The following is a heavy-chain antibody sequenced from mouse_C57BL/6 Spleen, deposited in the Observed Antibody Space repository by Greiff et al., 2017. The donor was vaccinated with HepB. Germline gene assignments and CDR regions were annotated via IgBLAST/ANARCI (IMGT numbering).Heavy chain of an antibody. Sequence: VQLKESGPGLAKPSQPLSLTCSVTGYSITSDYWNWIRKFPGNKLEYMGYISYSGSTYYNPSRKSRISITRDTSKNKYYLQLNSVTTEDTATYYCARYGTSSIRYFDVWGTGTTVTVSS. CDR3: ARYGTSSIRYFDV. J-gene: IGHJ1*03. D-gene: IGHD1-1*01. CDR2: ISYSGST. V-gene: IGHV3-8*01. CDR1: GYSITSDY.